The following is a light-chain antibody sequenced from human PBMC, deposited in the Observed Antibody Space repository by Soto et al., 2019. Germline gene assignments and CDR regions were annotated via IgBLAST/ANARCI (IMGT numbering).Light chain of an antibody. CDR1: SSDVGGYNY. V-gene: IGLV2-8*01. CDR2: EVN. Sequence: SVLTQPPSASGSPGQSVTISCTGTSSDVGGYNYVSWFQQHPGKAPKLIIHEVNQRPSGVPDRFSDSKSGNTASLTVSGLQAEDEGTYYCSSYGGYNNVVFGTGTKV. CDR3: SSYGGYNNVV. J-gene: IGLJ1*01.